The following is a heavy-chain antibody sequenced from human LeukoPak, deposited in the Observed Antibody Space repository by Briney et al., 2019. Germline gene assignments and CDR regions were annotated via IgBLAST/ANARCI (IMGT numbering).Heavy chain of an antibody. V-gene: IGHV3-23*01. Sequence: GGSLRLSCAASGFTFSGYAMSWVRQAPGKGLEWVSAISGSGGYTYYADSVKGRFTISRDNSKNTLYLQMNSLRAEDTAVYYCAKLSAYSYGDKGDWGQGTLVTVSS. CDR2: ISGSGGYT. CDR1: GFTFSGYA. CDR3: AKLSAYSYGDKGD. J-gene: IGHJ4*02. D-gene: IGHD5-18*01.